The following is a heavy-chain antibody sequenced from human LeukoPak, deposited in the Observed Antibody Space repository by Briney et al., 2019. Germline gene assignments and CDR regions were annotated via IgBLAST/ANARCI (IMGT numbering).Heavy chain of an antibody. CDR2: INHSGST. V-gene: IGHV4-34*01. D-gene: IGHD3-3*01. Sequence: SETLSLTCAVYGGSFSGYYWSWIRQPPGKGLEWIGEINHSGSTNYNPSLKSRVTISVDTSKNQFSLKLSSVTAADTAVYYCARDTMSEGYWGQGTLVTVSS. J-gene: IGHJ4*02. CDR1: GGSFSGYY. CDR3: ARDTMSEGY.